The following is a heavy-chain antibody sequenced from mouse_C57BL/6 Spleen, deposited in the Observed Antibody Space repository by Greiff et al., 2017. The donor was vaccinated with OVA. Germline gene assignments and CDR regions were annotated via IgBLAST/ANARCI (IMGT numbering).Heavy chain of an antibody. CDR1: GYAFSSSW. D-gene: IGHD4-1*01. J-gene: IGHJ3*01. V-gene: IGHV1-82*01. Sequence: QVQLKQSGPELVKPGASVKISCKASGYAFSSSWMNWVKQRPGKGLEWIGRIYPGDGDTNYNGKFKGKATLTADKSSSTAYMQLSSLTSEDSAVYFCARVGDWDGGWFAYWGQGTLVTVSA. CDR2: IYPGDGDT. CDR3: ARVGDWDGGWFAY.